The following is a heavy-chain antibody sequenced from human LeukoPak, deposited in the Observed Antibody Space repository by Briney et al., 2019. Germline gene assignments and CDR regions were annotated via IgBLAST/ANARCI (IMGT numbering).Heavy chain of an antibody. Sequence: ASVKVSCKASGYTFTSYGISWVRQAPGQGLEWMGWISAYNGNTNYAQKLQGRVTTTTDTSTSTAYMELRSLRSDDTAVYYCARVKGMVRGVNTLNWFDPWGQGTLVTVSS. J-gene: IGHJ5*02. CDR2: ISAYNGNT. V-gene: IGHV1-18*01. CDR1: GYTFTSYG. D-gene: IGHD3-10*01. CDR3: ARVKGMVRGVNTLNWFDP.